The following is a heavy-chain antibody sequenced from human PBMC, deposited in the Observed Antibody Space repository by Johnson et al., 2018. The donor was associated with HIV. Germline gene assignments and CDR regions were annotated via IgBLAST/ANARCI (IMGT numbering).Heavy chain of an antibody. J-gene: IGHJ3*02. CDR3: ARENLGAFDI. D-gene: IGHD1-14*01. CDR2: ISWNSNSI. V-gene: IGHV3-9*01. CDR1: GFTFDDFA. Sequence: VQLVESGGGLVQPGRSLRLSCAASGFTFDDFAMHWVRQAPGKGLEWVSGISWNSNSIGYADSVKGRFTISRDNAKNSLYLQMNSLRAEDTALYYCARENLGAFDIWGQGTMVTVSS.